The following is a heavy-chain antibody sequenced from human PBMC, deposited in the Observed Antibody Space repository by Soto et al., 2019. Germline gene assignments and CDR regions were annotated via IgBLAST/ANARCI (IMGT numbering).Heavy chain of an antibody. D-gene: IGHD1-26*01. CDR2: ISGSGGST. J-gene: IGHJ6*03. Sequence: GGSLRLSCAASGFTFSSYAMSWVRQAPGKGLEWVSAISGSGGSTYYADSVKGRFTISRDNSKNTLYLQMNSLGAEDTAVYYCAKGIGAPYYMDVWGKGTTVTVSS. CDR1: GFTFSSYA. V-gene: IGHV3-23*01. CDR3: AKGIGAPYYMDV.